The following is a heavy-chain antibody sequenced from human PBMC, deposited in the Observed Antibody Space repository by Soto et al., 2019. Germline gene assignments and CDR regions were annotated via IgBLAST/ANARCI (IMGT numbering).Heavy chain of an antibody. Sequence: GSLRLSCAASGFTFSSFGMHWVRQAPGKGLEWVAIVSYDGSNKYYADSVKGRFTVSRDNSKNTLFLQMNSLKTEDTAVYYCAKALGELSPESFDYWGQGSLVTVSS. CDR3: AKALGELSPESFDY. CDR2: VSYDGSNK. J-gene: IGHJ4*02. V-gene: IGHV3-30*18. CDR1: GFTFSSFG. D-gene: IGHD3-16*02.